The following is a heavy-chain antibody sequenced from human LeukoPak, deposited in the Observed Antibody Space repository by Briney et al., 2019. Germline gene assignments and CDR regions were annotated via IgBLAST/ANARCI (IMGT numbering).Heavy chain of an antibody. CDR1: GFTFSSYI. Sequence: GGSLRLSCAASGFTFSSYIIHWVRQAPGKGLEWVAVISYDGTDKYYADSVKGRFTISRDNSKNTLYVQMNSLRAEDTAVYYCTRRYFDLWGQGTLVTVSS. CDR3: TRRYFDL. V-gene: IGHV3-30*04. CDR2: ISYDGTDK. J-gene: IGHJ4*02.